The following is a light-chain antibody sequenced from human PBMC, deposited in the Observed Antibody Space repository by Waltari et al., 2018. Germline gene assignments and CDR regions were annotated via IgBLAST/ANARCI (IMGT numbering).Light chain of an antibody. CDR2: DVT. J-gene: IGLJ2*01. V-gene: IGLV2-11*01. CDR1: SSDIGAYNY. Sequence: QSALTQPRSVSGSPGQSVTISCTGSSSDIGAYNYVSWYQQYPGNAPRLLIDDVTRRPPWVPDRFSGSRSGNTASLTIAGLQPEDEADFYCCSYAGAYTSPVLLGGGTKLTVL. CDR3: CSYAGAYTSPVL.